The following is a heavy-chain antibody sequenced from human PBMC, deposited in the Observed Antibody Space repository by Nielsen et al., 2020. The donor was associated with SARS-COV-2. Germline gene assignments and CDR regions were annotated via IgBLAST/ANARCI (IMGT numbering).Heavy chain of an antibody. CDR3: ARLSNFWSGYNDY. Sequence: VRQAPGKGLEWVAGIWYDGSNENYAESVKGRFTISRDNSNNTLFLQMDSLTAGDTAVYFCARLSNFWSGYNDYWGQGTLVTVSS. J-gene: IGHJ4*02. D-gene: IGHD3-3*01. CDR2: IWYDGSNE. V-gene: IGHV3-33*01.